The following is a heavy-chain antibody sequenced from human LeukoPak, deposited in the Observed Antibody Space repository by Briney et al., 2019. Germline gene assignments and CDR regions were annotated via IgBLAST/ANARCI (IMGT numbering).Heavy chain of an antibody. V-gene: IGHV3-43*02. CDR3: VKPFLGSGLGY. Sequence: GGSLRLSCATSGFTFDDYAMHWVRQAPGKGLEWVSLIDGDGSDTYYADSVKGRFTISRDNSRNSLYLQMTGLRTEDTAFYHCVKPFLGSGLGYWGQGTLVTVTS. CDR1: GFTFDDYA. CDR2: IDGDGSDT. J-gene: IGHJ4*02. D-gene: IGHD3-16*01.